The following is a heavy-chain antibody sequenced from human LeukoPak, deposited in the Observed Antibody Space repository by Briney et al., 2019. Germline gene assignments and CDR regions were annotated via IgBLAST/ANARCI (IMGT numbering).Heavy chain of an antibody. D-gene: IGHD6-19*01. CDR1: GGSISSSSYY. Sequence: SETLSLTCTVAGGSISSSSYYWGWIRQPPGKGLEWIGYIYYIGSTNYNPSLKSRVTISIDTSKNQFSLKLSSVAAADTAVYYCARAAGSGWYYFDYWGQGTLVTVSS. V-gene: IGHV4-61*05. CDR3: ARAAGSGWYYFDY. J-gene: IGHJ4*02. CDR2: IYYIGST.